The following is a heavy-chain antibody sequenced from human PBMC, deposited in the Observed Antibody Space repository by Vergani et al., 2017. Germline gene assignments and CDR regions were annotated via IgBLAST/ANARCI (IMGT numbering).Heavy chain of an antibody. CDR2: ISASGAPT. J-gene: IGHJ4*01. CDR3: ARAYGRYDWFDY. D-gene: IGHD1-20*01. Sequence: EVQLVESGGGLVKPGGSLRLSCEASGFIFDNAWMTWVRQAPGKGLEWVSGISASGAPTYYADSVKGRVTISRDNSKNTLYLQMNSLRVEDTAVYYCARAYGRYDWFDYWGQRTLVTVSS. V-gene: IGHV3-23*04. CDR1: GFIFDNAW.